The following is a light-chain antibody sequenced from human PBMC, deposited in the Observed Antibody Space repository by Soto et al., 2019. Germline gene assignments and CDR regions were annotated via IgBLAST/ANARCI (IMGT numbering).Light chain of an antibody. Sequence: EIVMTQSPATLSVSPGERATLSCRASQSVSSNLAWYLQIPGLSPGLLIYGASARPTGIPARFTGSGSGTEFTLPISSLQSEDFAVYYCQQYNNWITFGQGSGLKIK. CDR3: QQYNNWIT. CDR2: GAS. V-gene: IGKV3-15*01. J-gene: IGKJ5*01. CDR1: QSVSSN.